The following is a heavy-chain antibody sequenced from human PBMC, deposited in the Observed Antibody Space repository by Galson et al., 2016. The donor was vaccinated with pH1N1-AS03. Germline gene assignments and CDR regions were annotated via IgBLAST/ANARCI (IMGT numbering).Heavy chain of an antibody. Sequence: LSLTCSVSGDSLDTFSWTWIRQPPGKGLEWIGFTFYGGSTHYNPSLKSRITISVDTSKNLFSLQLKSVTAADTAVYYCASRSSVLSSYGSDVWGQGTTVIVSS. CDR2: TFYGGST. V-gene: IGHV4-59*01. D-gene: IGHD3-10*01. J-gene: IGHJ6*02. CDR3: ASRSSVLSSYGSDV. CDR1: GDSLDTFS.